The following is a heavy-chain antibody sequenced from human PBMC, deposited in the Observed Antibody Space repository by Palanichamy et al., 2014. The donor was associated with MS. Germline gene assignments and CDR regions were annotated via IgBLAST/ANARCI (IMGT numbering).Heavy chain of an antibody. D-gene: IGHD3-22*01. V-gene: IGHV4-31*03. CDR1: GGSISSGGYY. J-gene: IGHJ3*02. CDR3: ARDQVYYYDSSGYSDAFDI. CDR2: IYYSGST. Sequence: QVQLQESGPGLAKPSQTLSLTCTVSGGSISSGGYYWSWIRQXPGKGLEWIGYIYYSGSTYYNPSLKSRVTISVDTSKNQFSLKLSSVTAADTAVYYCARDQVYYYDSSGYSDAFDIWGQGTMVTVSS.